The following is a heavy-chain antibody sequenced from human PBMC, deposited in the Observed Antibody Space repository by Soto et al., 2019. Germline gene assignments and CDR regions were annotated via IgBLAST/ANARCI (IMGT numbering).Heavy chain of an antibody. CDR2: INHSGST. J-gene: IGHJ6*04. D-gene: IGHD3-22*01. Sequence: SETLSHTCAVYGGSFSGYYWSWIRQPPGKGLEWIGEINHSGSTNYNPSLKSRVTISVDTSKNQFSLKLSSVTAADTAVYYCARSSSGYWGGYYYYGMDVWGKGTTVTVSS. CDR3: ARSSSGYWGGYYYYGMDV. V-gene: IGHV4-34*01. CDR1: GGSFSGYY.